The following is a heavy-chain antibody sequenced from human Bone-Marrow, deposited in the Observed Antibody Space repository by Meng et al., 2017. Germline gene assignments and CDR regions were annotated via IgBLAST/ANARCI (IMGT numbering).Heavy chain of an antibody. V-gene: IGHV1-3*01. CDR2: INAGNGNT. CDR1: GYIFTSYA. J-gene: IGHJ6*02. Sequence: ASVKVSCKASGYIFTSYAMHWVRQAPGQRLEWMGWINAGNGNTKYSQKFQGRVTITRDTSASTAYMDLSSLRSEDTAVYYYARGVNKSVFGGGYYYYGMDVWGQGTTVTVSS. CDR3: ARGVNKSVFGGGYYYYGMDV. D-gene: IGHD3-3*01.